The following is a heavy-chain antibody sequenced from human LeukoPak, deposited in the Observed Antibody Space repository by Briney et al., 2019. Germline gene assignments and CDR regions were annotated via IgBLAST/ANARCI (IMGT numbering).Heavy chain of an antibody. CDR2: ISGSGGST. D-gene: IGHD3-22*01. CDR3: ARVQNSYHYDSSGYVYY. V-gene: IGHV3-23*01. Sequence: GGSLRLSCAASGFTFSSYAMSWVRQAPGKGLEWVSAISGSGGSTYYADSVKGRFTISRDNSKNTLYLQMNSLRAEDTAVHYCARVQNSYHYDSSGYVYYWGQGTLVTVSS. CDR1: GFTFSSYA. J-gene: IGHJ4*02.